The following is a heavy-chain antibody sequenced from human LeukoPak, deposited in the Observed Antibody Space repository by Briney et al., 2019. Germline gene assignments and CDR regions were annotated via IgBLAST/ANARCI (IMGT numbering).Heavy chain of an antibody. D-gene: IGHD6-6*01. J-gene: IGHJ4*02. CDR2: ISHDGSNK. Sequence: GRSLRLSCAASGFTFSSYAMHWVRQAPGKGLEWVAVISHDGSNKYYADSMKGRFTISRDNSKNTLYLQMNSLRAEDTAVYYCASRSSSLIDYWGQGTLVTVSS. CDR1: GFTFSSYA. CDR3: ASRSSSLIDY. V-gene: IGHV3-30*01.